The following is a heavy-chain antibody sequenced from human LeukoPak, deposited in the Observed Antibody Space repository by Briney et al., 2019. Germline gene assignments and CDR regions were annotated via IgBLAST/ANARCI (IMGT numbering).Heavy chain of an antibody. Sequence: GASLRLSCAASGFTFSSYAMSWVRQAPGKGLEWVSAISGSGGSTYYADSVKGRFTISRDNSKNTLYLQMNSLRAEDTAVYYCAKENYDFWSGYYTPSGMDVWGRGTTVTVSS. J-gene: IGHJ6*02. V-gene: IGHV3-23*01. CDR2: ISGSGGST. CDR1: GFTFSSYA. CDR3: AKENYDFWSGYYTPSGMDV. D-gene: IGHD3-3*01.